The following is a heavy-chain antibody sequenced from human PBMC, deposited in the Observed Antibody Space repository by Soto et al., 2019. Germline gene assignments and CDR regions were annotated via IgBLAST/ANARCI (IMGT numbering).Heavy chain of an antibody. CDR3: TTAPLGFEELGWPHDAFDI. V-gene: IGHV3-15*01. D-gene: IGHD3-10*01. CDR1: GFTFSNAW. Sequence: PGGSLRLSCAASGFTFSNAWMSWVRQAPGKGLEWVGRIKSKTDGGTTDYAAPVKGRFTISRDDSKNTLYLQMNSLKTEDTAVYYCTTAPLGFEELGWPHDAFDIWGQGTMVTVSS. J-gene: IGHJ3*02. CDR2: IKSKTDGGTT.